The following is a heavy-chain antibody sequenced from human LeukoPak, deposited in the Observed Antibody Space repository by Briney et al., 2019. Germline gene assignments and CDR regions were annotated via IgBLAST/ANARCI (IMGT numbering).Heavy chain of an antibody. D-gene: IGHD4-17*01. Sequence: GASVKVSCKASGYSVTGYYMHWVRQAPGQGLEWMGWINPNSGGTIYAQNFQGRVTMTRDTSISTAYMELSRLRSDDTAVYYCARGATVTTQNFDYWGQGTLVTVSS. CDR3: ARGATVTTQNFDY. V-gene: IGHV1-2*02. CDR2: INPNSGGT. J-gene: IGHJ4*02. CDR1: GYSVTGYY.